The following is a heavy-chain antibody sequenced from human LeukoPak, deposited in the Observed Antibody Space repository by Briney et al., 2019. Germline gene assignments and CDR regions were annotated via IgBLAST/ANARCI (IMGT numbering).Heavy chain of an antibody. CDR1: GGTFSSYA. J-gene: IGHJ3*02. Sequence: SVKVSCKASGGTFSSYAISWVRQAPGQGLERMGRIIPILGIANYAQKFQGRVTITADKSTSTAYMELSSLRSEDTAVYYCARDQTTVTKGFDIWGQGTKVTVSS. CDR3: ARDQTTVTKGFDI. D-gene: IGHD4-17*01. V-gene: IGHV1-69*04. CDR2: IIPILGIA.